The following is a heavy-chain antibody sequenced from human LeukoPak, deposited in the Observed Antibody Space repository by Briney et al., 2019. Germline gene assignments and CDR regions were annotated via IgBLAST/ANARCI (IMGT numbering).Heavy chain of an antibody. CDR2: IYPGDSDT. D-gene: IGHD4-17*01. CDR3: ARRSTVTYYGMDV. Sequence: GESLKISCKGSGYSFTSYWIGWVRQMPGKGLEWMGIIYPGDSDTRHSPSFQGQVTISADKSISTAYLQWSSLKASDTAMYHCARRSTVTYYGMDVWGQGTTVTVSS. J-gene: IGHJ6*02. V-gene: IGHV5-51*01. CDR1: GYSFTSYW.